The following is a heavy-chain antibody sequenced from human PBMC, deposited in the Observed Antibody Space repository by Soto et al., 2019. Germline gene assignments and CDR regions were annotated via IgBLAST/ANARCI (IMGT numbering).Heavy chain of an antibody. Sequence: QVQLQESGPGLVKPSQTLSLTCTVSGGSIIDGQTYLNWIRQHPERGLEWMGYINYRVTTNYSPFLKRPILISIDTSKNQFSLRLTSVTAADTAVYYCARDAPGVAPYWGHGTLVTVSS. CDR2: INYRVTT. J-gene: IGHJ4*01. CDR1: GGSIIDGQTY. D-gene: IGHD2-15*01. CDR3: ARDAPGVAPY. V-gene: IGHV4-31*01.